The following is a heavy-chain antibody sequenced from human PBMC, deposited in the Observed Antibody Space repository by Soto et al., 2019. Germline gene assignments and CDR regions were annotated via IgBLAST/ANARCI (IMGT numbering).Heavy chain of an antibody. D-gene: IGHD2-2*01. J-gene: IGHJ5*02. V-gene: IGHV3-23*01. CDR2: ISGGGTSP. Sequence: GGSLRLSCAASGFTFSNYGMNWVRQAPGKGLEWVSAISGGGTSPHYADSVKGRFTISRDNSKNTLYLQMNSLRAEDTAVYYCAKALKRYCSSTSCLSWFDPWGQGTLVTVSS. CDR3: AKALKRYCSSTSCLSWFDP. CDR1: GFTFSNYG.